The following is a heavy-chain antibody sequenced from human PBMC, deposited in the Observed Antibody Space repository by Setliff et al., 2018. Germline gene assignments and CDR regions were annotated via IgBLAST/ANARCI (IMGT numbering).Heavy chain of an antibody. J-gene: IGHJ4*02. V-gene: IGHV4-4*08. CDR2: VYTSGST. CDR1: GFTFSAFW. CDR3: ASGGAGFFTSGR. Sequence: PGGSLRLSCAASGFTFSAFWMTWIRQPPGKGLEWIGYVYTSGSTNYNPSLKSRVTISVDTSKNQFSLKLSSVTAADTAVYYCASGGAGFFTSGRWGQGTLVTVSS. D-gene: IGHD3-3*01.